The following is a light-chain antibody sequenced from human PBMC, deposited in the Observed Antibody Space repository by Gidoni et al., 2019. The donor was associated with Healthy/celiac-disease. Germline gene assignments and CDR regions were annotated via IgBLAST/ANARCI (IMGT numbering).Light chain of an antibody. CDR1: KLGDKY. CDR2: QDS. V-gene: IGLV3-1*01. CDR3: QAWDSSTPL. J-gene: IGLJ2*01. Sequence: SYELTQPPSVSVSPGQTASITCSGDKLGDKYACWYQQKPGQSPVLVIYQDSKRPSGIPERSSGSNSGNTATLTISGTQAMDEADYYCQAWDSSTPLFGGGTKLTVL.